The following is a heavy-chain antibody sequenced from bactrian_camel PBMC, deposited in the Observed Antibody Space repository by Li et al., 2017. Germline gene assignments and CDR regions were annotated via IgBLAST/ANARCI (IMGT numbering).Heavy chain of an antibody. CDR1: GFPFSSYD. J-gene: IGHJ4*01. Sequence: VQLVESGGGLVQPGGSLRLSCAASGFPFSSYDMGWVRLAPGKGLDWVSAIDPSGGTTYYANSVKGRFTLSEDNAKNTMYLRMHSLKPDDTAVYYCVRFGSQFATLASSAVNWGQGTQVTVS. CDR3: VRFGSQFATLASSAVN. V-gene: IGHV3S40*01. D-gene: IGHD1*01. CDR2: IDPSGGTT.